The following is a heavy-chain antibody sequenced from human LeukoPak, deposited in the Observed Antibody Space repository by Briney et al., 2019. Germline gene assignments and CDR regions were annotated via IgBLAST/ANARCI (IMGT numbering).Heavy chain of an antibody. CDR3: ARRLDFVVVPAAISYYYMDV. CDR1: GGSISSSSYY. CDR2: IYYSGST. V-gene: IGHV4-39*01. Sequence: SETLSLTCTVSGGSISSSSYYWGWIRQPPGKGLEWIGSIYYSGSTYYNPSLKSRVTISVDTSKNQFSLKLSSVTAADTAVYYCARRLDFVVVPAAISYYYMDVWGKGTTVIISS. J-gene: IGHJ6*03. D-gene: IGHD2-2*01.